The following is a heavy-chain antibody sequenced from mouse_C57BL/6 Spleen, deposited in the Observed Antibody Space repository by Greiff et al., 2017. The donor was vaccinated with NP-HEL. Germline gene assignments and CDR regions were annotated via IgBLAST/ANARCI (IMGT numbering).Heavy chain of an antibody. CDR1: GYSFTGYY. Sequence: EVQLQQSGPELVKPGASVKISCKASGYSFTGYYMNWVKQSPEKSLEWIGEINPSTGGTTYNQKFKAKATLTVDKSSSTAYMQLKSLTSEDSAVYYCARSLYYSNYFDYWGQGTTLTVSS. CDR2: INPSTGGT. J-gene: IGHJ2*01. V-gene: IGHV1-42*01. D-gene: IGHD2-5*01. CDR3: ARSLYYSNYFDY.